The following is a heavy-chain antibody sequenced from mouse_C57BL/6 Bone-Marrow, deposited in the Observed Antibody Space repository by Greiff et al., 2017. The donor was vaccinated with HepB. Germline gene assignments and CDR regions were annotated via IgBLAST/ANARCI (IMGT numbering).Heavy chain of an antibody. CDR2: INSDGGST. Sequence: EVKLMESGGGLVQPGESLKLSCESNEYEFPSHDMSWVRKTPEKRLELVAAINSDGGSTYYPDTMERRFIISRDNTKKTLYLQMSSRRSEDTALYYCARQMVLRRRGYAMDYWGQGTSVTVSS. D-gene: IGHD1-1*01. V-gene: IGHV5-2*01. J-gene: IGHJ4*01. CDR3: ARQMVLRRRGYAMDY. CDR1: EYEFPSHD.